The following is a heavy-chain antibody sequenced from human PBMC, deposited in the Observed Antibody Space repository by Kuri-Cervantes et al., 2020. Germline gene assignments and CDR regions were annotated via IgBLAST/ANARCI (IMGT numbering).Heavy chain of an antibody. CDR2: IYYSGST. D-gene: IGHD3/OR15-3a*01. J-gene: IGHJ3*02. Sequence: GSLRLSCAVSGYSISSGYYWSWIRQPPGKGLEWIGYIYYSGSTNYNPSLKSRVTISVDTSKNQFSLKLSSVTAADTAVYYCAREGRTGDAFDIWGQGTMVTVSS. V-gene: IGHV4-61*01. CDR3: AREGRTGDAFDI. CDR1: GYSISSGYY.